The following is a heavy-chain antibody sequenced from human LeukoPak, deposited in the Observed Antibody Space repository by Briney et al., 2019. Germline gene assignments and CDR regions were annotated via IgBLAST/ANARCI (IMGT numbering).Heavy chain of an antibody. CDR1: GFTFSSYW. J-gene: IGHJ6*02. V-gene: IGHV3-7*01. CDR3: ARDRHQYYGPYYYGMDV. D-gene: IGHD3-10*01. CDR2: IKQDGSEK. Sequence: PGGSLRLSRAASGFTFSSYWMSWVRQAPGKGLEWVANIKQDGSEKYYVDSVKGRFTISRDNAKNSLYLQMNSLRAEDTAVYYCARDRHQYYGPYYYGMDVWGQGTTVTVSS.